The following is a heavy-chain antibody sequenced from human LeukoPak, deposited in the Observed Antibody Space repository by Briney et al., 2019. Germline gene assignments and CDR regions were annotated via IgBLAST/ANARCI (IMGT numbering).Heavy chain of an antibody. CDR2: INPSGGST. D-gene: IGHD5-12*01. V-gene: IGHV1-46*01. J-gene: IGHJ3*02. CDR3: ARDSSLATITYAFDI. CDR1: GYTFTSYY. Sequence: GASVKVSCKASGYTFTSYYMHWVRQAPGQGLEWMGIINPSGGSTSYAQKFQGRVTMTRDTSTSTVYMELSSLRPEDTAVYYCARDSSLATITYAFDIWGQGTMVTVSS.